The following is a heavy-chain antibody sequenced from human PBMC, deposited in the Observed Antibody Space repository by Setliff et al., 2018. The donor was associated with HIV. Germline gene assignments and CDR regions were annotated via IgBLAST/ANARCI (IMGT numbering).Heavy chain of an antibody. D-gene: IGHD5-12*01. CDR1: GYTFTGYY. Sequence: GASVKVSCKASGYTFTGYYIHWVRQAPGQGLEWMGRINPNNGGTNYAQKFQDRVTMTRDTSISTAYMELSRLISDDTAVYYCARESRDIVATSPLDYWGQGTLVTVS. V-gene: IGHV1-2*06. J-gene: IGHJ4*02. CDR2: INPNNGGT. CDR3: ARESRDIVATSPLDY.